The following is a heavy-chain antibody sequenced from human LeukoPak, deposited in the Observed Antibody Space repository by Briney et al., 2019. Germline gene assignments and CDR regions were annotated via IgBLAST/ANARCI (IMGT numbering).Heavy chain of an antibody. CDR3: ARGGSFVEY. J-gene: IGHJ4*02. Sequence: GGSLRLSCAASGFAFSNYEMHWVRRASGKGLEWVSYISSGGSTIYYADSVKGRFTVSRDNAKNSLYLQVSSLRAEDTAVYYCARGGSFVEYWGQGTLVIVSS. CDR2: ISSGGSTI. CDR1: GFAFSNYE. V-gene: IGHV3-48*03. D-gene: IGHD3-10*01.